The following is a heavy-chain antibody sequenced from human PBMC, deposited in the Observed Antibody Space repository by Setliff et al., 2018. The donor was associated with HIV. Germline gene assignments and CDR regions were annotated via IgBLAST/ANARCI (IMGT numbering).Heavy chain of an antibody. CDR2: MYYRGTT. J-gene: IGHJ4*02. Sequence: NPSETLSLTCTVSGGSIIRSSYYWGWIRQPPGKGLEWIGTMYYRGTTYNNPSLKSRVTFSADTSKNQFSLNLNSVTATDTAVYYCVRQGLTMNRGVPAPILYYFDYWGQGILVTVSS. CDR3: VRQGLTMNRGVPAPILYYFDY. CDR1: GGSIIRSSYY. D-gene: IGHD3-10*01. V-gene: IGHV4-39*01.